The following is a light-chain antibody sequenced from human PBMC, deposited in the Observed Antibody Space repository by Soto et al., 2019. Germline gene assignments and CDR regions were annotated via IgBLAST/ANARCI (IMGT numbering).Light chain of an antibody. CDR3: LPRSNWFPLFT. V-gene: IGKV3-11*01. CDR2: DAS. Sequence: EIVLTQSPATLSLSPGERATLSCRASQSVSSYLAWYQQKPGQAPRLLIYDASSRATGIPARFSGSGSGTDFTLTISSLESQAITVYYYLPRSNWFPLFTFGPGTKVDIK. CDR1: QSVSSY. J-gene: IGKJ3*01.